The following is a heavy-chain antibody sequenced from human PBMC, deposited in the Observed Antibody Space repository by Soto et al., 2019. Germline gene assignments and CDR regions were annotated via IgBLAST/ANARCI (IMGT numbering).Heavy chain of an antibody. Sequence: ESGGGLVQPGGSLRLSCAASGFTVSSNYMSWVRQAPGKGLEWVSVIYSGGSTYYADSVKGRFTISRDNSKNTLYLQMNSLRAEDTAVYYCAREVVGYNWNFDYWGQGTLVTVSS. J-gene: IGHJ4*02. V-gene: IGHV3-66*01. CDR1: GFTVSSNY. D-gene: IGHD1-20*01. CDR3: AREVVGYNWNFDY. CDR2: IYSGGST.